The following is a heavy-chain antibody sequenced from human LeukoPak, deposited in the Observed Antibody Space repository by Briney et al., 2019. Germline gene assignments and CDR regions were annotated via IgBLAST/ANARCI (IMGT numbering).Heavy chain of an antibody. CDR2: INQDGSEK. J-gene: IGHJ4*02. CDR3: ARGGGGYCSGGSCYFDY. D-gene: IGHD2-15*01. CDR1: GFTFSSYW. V-gene: IGHV3-7*01. Sequence: GGSLRLSCAASGFTFSSYWMSWVRQAPGKGLVWVANINQDGSEKYYVDSVKGRFTISRDNAKNSLYLQMNSLRAEDTAVYYCARGGGGYCSGGSCYFDYWGQGTLVTVSS.